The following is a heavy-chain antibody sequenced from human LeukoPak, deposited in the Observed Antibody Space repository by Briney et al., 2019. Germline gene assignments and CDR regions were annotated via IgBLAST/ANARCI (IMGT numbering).Heavy chain of an antibody. J-gene: IGHJ4*02. Sequence: GGSLRLSCAASGFTFNTYAMSWVRQAPGRAMEWVSAITASGGPTYYADSVKGRFTISRDNAKNSLYLQMNSLRAEDTAVYYCARSSRELGGYAPWELMPPFDYWGQGTLVTVSS. CDR1: GFTFNTYA. CDR2: ITASGGPT. D-gene: IGHD1-7*01. CDR3: ARSSRELGGYAPWELMPPFDY. V-gene: IGHV3-23*01.